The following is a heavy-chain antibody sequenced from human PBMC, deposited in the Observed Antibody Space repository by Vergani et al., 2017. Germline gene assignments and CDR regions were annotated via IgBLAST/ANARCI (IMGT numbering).Heavy chain of an antibody. CDR1: GFTFSSYA. Sequence: EVQLLESGGGLVQPGGSLRLSCAASGFTFSSYAMSWVRQAPGKGLEWVSGISGSGGSTYYADSVKGRFTISRDNSKNTLYLQMNSLRAEDTAVYYCAKGGSVAEILNRFDYWGQGTLVTVSS. V-gene: IGHV3-23*01. D-gene: IGHD6-19*01. CDR2: ISGSGGST. J-gene: IGHJ4*02. CDR3: AKGGSVAEILNRFDY.